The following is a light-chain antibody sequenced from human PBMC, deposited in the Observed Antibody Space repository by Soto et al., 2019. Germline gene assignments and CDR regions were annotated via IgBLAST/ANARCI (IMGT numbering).Light chain of an antibody. Sequence: EIVVTQSPATLSVSPGERATLSCRASQSVGTNLAWYQQRPGQVPRLLIYGASTRAAGMSARFSGSGSGTEFTRTISSLQSEDFAVYYCQHYNNWPWTVGPGTKVDSK. J-gene: IGKJ1*01. CDR3: QHYNNWPWT. V-gene: IGKV3-15*01. CDR2: GAS. CDR1: QSVGTN.